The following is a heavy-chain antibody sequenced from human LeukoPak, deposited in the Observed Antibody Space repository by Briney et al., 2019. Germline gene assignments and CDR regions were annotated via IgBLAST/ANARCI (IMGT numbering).Heavy chain of an antibody. CDR2: IKQDGSEK. D-gene: IGHD2/OR15-2a*01. V-gene: IGHV3-7*01. CDR1: GFTFGNYW. J-gene: IGHJ4*02. Sequence: PGGSLRLSCAASGFTFGNYWMTWVRQAPGKGLEWVANIKQDGSEKYYVDSVKGRFTISRDNAKNSLHLQMNSLRAEDTAVYYCARDRPGAFVFLFDHWGQGTLVPGSS. CDR3: ARDRPGAFVFLFDH.